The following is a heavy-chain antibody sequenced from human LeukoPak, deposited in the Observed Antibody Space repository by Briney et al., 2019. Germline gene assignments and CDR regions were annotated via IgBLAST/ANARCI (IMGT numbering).Heavy chain of an antibody. J-gene: IGHJ4*02. CDR2: IYCSGST. Sequence: KPSETLSLTCTVSGGSISSSSYYWGWIRQPPGKGLEWIGSIYCSGSTYYNPSLKSRVTISVDTSKNQFSLKLSSVTAADTAVYYCARSPPKYDILTGYSGRYFDYWGQGTLVTVSS. CDR3: ARSPPKYDILTGYSGRYFDY. V-gene: IGHV4-39*01. CDR1: GGSISSSSYY. D-gene: IGHD3-9*01.